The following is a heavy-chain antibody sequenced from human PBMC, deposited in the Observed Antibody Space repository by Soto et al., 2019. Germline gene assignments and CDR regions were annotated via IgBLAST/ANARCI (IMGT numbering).Heavy chain of an antibody. D-gene: IGHD3-10*01. J-gene: IGHJ4*02. Sequence: QVQLVQSGAEVQKPGSSVKVSCKASGGTFSSYAISWVRQAPGQGLEWMGGIIPIFGTANYAQKFQGRVTITADESTSTSNMELSSLRSEDTAVYYCAREWAETYGSDNYFDYWGQGTLVTVSS. CDR2: IIPIFGTA. CDR3: AREWAETYGSDNYFDY. V-gene: IGHV1-69*01. CDR1: GGTFSSYA.